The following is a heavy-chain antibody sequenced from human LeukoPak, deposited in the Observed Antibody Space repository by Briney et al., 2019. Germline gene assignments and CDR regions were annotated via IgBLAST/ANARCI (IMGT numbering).Heavy chain of an antibody. CDR1: SYTFTNYA. D-gene: IGHD5-12*01. Sequence: ASVKVSCKASSYTFTNYAFTWVRQAPGQGLEWMGWISAYNGNTNYAQKLQGRVTMTTDTSTSTAYMELRSLRSDDTAVYYCARSPRGYSGYDWRYYMDVWGKGTTVTISS. CDR3: ARSPRGYSGYDWRYYMDV. V-gene: IGHV1-18*01. J-gene: IGHJ6*03. CDR2: ISAYNGNT.